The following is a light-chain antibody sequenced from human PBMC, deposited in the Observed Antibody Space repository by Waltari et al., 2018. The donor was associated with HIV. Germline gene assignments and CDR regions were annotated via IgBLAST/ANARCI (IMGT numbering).Light chain of an antibody. CDR1: SSDVGGYNY. V-gene: IGLV2-11*01. J-gene: IGLJ2*01. CDR2: DVS. Sequence: QYALTQPRSVSGSPGQSVTISCTGTSSDVGGYNYFSWYQQHPGKAPKLMIYDVSKRPSGVPDRSSGSKSGNTASLTISGLQAEDEADYYCCSYAGSYTVVFGGGTKLTVL. CDR3: CSYAGSYTVV.